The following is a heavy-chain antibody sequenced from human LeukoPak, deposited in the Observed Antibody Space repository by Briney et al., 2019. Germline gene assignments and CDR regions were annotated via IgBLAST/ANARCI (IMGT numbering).Heavy chain of an antibody. Sequence: ASVKVSCTASGYTFTSYGISWVRQAPGQGLEWMGWISAYNGNTNYAQKLQGRVTMTTDTSTSTAYMELRSLSSDDTAVYYCARLRLDIVVVPAAEYYFDYWGQGTLVTVSS. CDR2: ISAYNGNT. CDR1: GYTFTSYG. D-gene: IGHD2-2*03. CDR3: ARLRLDIVVVPAAEYYFDY. J-gene: IGHJ4*02. V-gene: IGHV1-18*04.